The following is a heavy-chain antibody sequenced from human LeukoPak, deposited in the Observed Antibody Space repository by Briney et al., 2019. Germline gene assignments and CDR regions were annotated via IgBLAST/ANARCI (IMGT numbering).Heavy chain of an antibody. CDR2: IYTSGST. D-gene: IGHD7-27*01. CDR1: GGSTSTYY. CDR3: ARGNWEFGIFPYYYYYYMDV. Sequence: SETLSLTCTVSGGSTSTYYWSWIRQPAGKGLEWIRRIYTSGSTNYNPSLKSRVTISVDTSKNQFSLKLSSVTAADTAVYYCARGNWEFGIFPYYYYYYMDVWGKGTTVTISS. J-gene: IGHJ6*03. V-gene: IGHV4-4*07.